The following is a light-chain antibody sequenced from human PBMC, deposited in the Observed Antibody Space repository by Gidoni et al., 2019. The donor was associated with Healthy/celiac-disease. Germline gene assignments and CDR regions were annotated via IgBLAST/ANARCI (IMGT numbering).Light chain of an antibody. J-gene: IGLJ2*01. CDR3: QVWDSSSDHVV. CDR1: NIGSKR. V-gene: IGLV3-21*04. Sequence: SSVLPPPPSVSVAPGKTARITCGGNNIGSKRVHWYQQKPGQAPVLIIYHDSDRPSGIPERFSGSNSGNTATLTISRVEAGDEADYYCQVWDSSSDHVVFGGGTKLTVL. CDR2: HDS.